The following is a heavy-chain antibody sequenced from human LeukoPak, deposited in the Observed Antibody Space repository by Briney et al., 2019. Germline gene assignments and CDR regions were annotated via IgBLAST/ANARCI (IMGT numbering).Heavy chain of an antibody. CDR2: IYYSGST. J-gene: IGHJ4*02. V-gene: IGHV4-59*08. CDR3: ARSSIAAAGKFDY. CDR1: GGSISSYY. Sequence: PSETLSLTCTVSGGSISSYYWSWIRQPPGKGLEWIGYIYYSGSTNYNPSLKSRVTISVDTSKNQFSLKLSSVTAADTAVYYCARSSIAAAGKFDYWGQGTLVTVSS. D-gene: IGHD6-13*01.